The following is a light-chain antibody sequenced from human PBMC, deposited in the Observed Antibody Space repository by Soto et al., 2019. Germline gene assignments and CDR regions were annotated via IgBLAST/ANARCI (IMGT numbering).Light chain of an antibody. V-gene: IGLV1-51*01. Sequence: QSVLTQPPSVSAAPGQRVTISCSGSASNVGTHFVSWYQHLPGAAPKLLMYDNDERPSEIPDRFSGSKSDTSATLTIPGLQTVDEADYYCGTWDSVLTAGGFGGGTKVTV. CDR3: GTWDSVLTAGG. J-gene: IGLJ2*01. CDR2: DND. CDR1: ASNVGTHF.